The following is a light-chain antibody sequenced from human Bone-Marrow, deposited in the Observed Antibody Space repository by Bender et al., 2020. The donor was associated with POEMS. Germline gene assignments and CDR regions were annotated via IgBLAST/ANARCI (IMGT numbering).Light chain of an antibody. J-gene: IGLJ3*02. CDR3: CSYAGSRTVV. CDR1: SNNVGSYNL. Sequence: QSALTQPASVSGSPGQSITISCTGTSNNVGSYNLVSWYQQLPGKATELIIYEVTKRPSGVSNRFSGSKSGNTASLTISGLQAEDEADYYCCSYAGSRTVVFGGGTSLTVL. V-gene: IGLV2-23*02. CDR2: EVT.